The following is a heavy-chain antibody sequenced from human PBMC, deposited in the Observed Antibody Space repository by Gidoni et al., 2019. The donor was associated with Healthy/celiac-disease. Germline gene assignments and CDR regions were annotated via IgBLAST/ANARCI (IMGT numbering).Heavy chain of an antibody. V-gene: IGHV3-30-3*01. CDR3: ARESYYDFWSGYPYYFDY. Sequence: QVQLVESGGGVVQPGRSLRLSCAASGFTFSSYAMHWVRQAPGKGLEWVAVISYDGSNKYYADSVKGRFTISRDNSKNTLYLQMNSLRAEDTAVYYCARESYYDFWSGYPYYFDYWGQGTLVTVSS. J-gene: IGHJ4*02. D-gene: IGHD3-3*01. CDR2: ISYDGSNK. CDR1: GFTFSSYA.